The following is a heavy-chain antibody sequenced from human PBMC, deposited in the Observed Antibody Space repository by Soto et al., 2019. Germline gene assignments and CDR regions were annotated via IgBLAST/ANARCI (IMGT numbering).Heavy chain of an antibody. Sequence: ASVKVSCKASGYTFTSYGISWVRQAPGQGLEWMGWISAYNGNTNYAQKLQGRVTMTTDTSTSTAYVELRSLRSDDTAVYYCARGDIVLVPAAMSYYYYGMDVWG. CDR2: ISAYNGNT. D-gene: IGHD2-2*01. CDR3: ARGDIVLVPAAMSYYYYGMDV. V-gene: IGHV1-18*01. J-gene: IGHJ6*02. CDR1: GYTFTSYG.